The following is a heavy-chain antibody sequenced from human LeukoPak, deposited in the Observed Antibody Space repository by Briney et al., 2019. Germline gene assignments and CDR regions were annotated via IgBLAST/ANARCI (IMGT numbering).Heavy chain of an antibody. Sequence: GGSLRLSCAASGFTFSRYWMHWVRQAPGKGLMWVSRISPDGSTTLYADSVKGRFTISRDNAKNTLYLQMNSLRVEDTAVYYCARSANYFDTSGQDYWGQGTLVTVSS. V-gene: IGHV3-74*03. D-gene: IGHD3-22*01. CDR3: ARSANYFDTSGQDY. CDR1: GFTFSRYW. CDR2: ISPDGSTT. J-gene: IGHJ4*02.